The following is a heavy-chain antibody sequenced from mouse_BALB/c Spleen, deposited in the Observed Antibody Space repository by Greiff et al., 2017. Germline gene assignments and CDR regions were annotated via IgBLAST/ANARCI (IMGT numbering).Heavy chain of an antibody. Sequence: QVQLKQSGAELMKPGASVKISCKATGYTFSSYWIEWVKQRPGHGLEWIGEILPGSGSTNYNEKFKGKATFTADTSSNTAYMQLSSLTSEDSAVYYCARGGYYGSRKDWFAYWGQGTLVTVSA. J-gene: IGHJ3*01. CDR1: GYTFSSYW. D-gene: IGHD1-1*01. CDR2: ILPGSGST. CDR3: ARGGYYGSRKDWFAY. V-gene: IGHV1-9*01.